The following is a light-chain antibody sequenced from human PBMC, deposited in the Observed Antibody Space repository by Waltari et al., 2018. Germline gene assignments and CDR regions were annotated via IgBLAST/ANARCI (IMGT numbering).Light chain of an antibody. CDR3: CSYAGGSPRWV. CDR2: EDN. Sequence: QSALTQPASVSGSPGQSITISCTESSSDVGSHNFVSWYQQHPGKAPKVMIYEDNKRPAGLSNRFSGSKSGNTASLTISGLQAADEADYYCCSYAGGSPRWVFGGGTKLTVL. V-gene: IGLV2-23*01. CDR1: SSDVGSHNF. J-gene: IGLJ3*02.